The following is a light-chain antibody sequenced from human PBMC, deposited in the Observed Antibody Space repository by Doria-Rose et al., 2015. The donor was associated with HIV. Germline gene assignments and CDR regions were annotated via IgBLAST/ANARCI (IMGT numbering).Light chain of an antibody. J-gene: IGKJ1*01. CDR3: HQYGTSWT. V-gene: IGKV3-20*01. CDR2: DGS. Sequence: EIVLTQSPGTLSLSPGERATLSCRASQSFSSIYLAWYQQKPGQAPSLLIYDGSTRATSIPDRFSASGSGTDFTLTINRLEPEDFALYYCHQYGTSWTFGQGTKVEI. CDR1: QSFSSIY.